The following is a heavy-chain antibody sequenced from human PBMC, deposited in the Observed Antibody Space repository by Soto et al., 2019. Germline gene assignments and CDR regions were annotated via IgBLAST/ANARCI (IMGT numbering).Heavy chain of an antibody. Sequence: XGTLRLSCAPAGISLSSYVMSWVLKAPGKGLDWVSSLSGNGAKIFYAESVQGRFTISRDNSKNTLYLELNRLRAEDTALYYFARQIGVPYSTGDYNNGDQGSLGDISS. D-gene: IGHD4-4*01. CDR3: ARQIGVPYSTGDYNN. V-gene: IGHV3-23*01. CDR1: GISLSSYV. CDR2: LSGNGAKI. J-gene: IGHJ4*01.